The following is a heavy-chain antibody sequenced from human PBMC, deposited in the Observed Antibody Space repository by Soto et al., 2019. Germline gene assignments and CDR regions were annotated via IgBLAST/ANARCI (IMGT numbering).Heavy chain of an antibody. CDR1: GYTFTGYY. CDR2: INPNSGGT. V-gene: IGHV1-2*04. CDR3: ARVMRGYCSSTSCYLGPFDP. J-gene: IGHJ5*02. Sequence: QVQLVQSGAEVKKPGASVKVSCKASGYTFTGYYMHWVRQAPGQGLEWMGWINPNSGGTNYAQKFQGWVTMTRDKSISTAYMELSRLRSDAAAVYYCARVMRGYCSSTSCYLGPFDPWGQGTLVTVSS. D-gene: IGHD2-2*01.